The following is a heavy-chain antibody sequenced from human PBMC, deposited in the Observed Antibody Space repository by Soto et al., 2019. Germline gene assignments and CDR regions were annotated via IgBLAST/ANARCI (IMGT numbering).Heavy chain of an antibody. CDR3: AKVTKRAAAGRYEYYKYGMDV. D-gene: IGHD6-13*01. CDR1: GFAFSTYA. J-gene: IGHJ6*02. Sequence: GGSLRLSCAASGFAFSTYAMTWVRQAPGKGLEWVSVISGSGGSSYYADSVKGRFTISRDNSKNTLFLQMNGLRAEDTAVYYCAKVTKRAAAGRYEYYKYGMDVWGQGTTVTVSS. CDR2: ISGSGGSS. V-gene: IGHV3-23*01.